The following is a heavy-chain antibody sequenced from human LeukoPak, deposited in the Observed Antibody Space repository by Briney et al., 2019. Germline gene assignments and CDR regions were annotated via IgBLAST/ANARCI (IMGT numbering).Heavy chain of an antibody. V-gene: IGHV3-74*01. CDR2: INRKGSST. CDR1: GFSFSSYW. CDR3: ARWRYYYDSSALWLDY. D-gene: IGHD3-22*01. Sequence: PGGSLRLSCAASGFSFSSYWMHWVRQAPGEGLVWVSRINRKGSSTSYPDSVKGRFTISRDKSKNTLYLQMNSLRAEDTAVYYCARWRYYYDSSALWLDYWGQGTLVTVSS. J-gene: IGHJ4*02.